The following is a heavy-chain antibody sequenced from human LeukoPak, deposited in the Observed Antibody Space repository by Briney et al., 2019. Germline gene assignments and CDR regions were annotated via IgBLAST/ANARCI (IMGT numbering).Heavy chain of an antibody. Sequence: PSETLSLTCTVSRGSISSSAYYWGWIRQSPGKGLEWIGSIYYSGSTYYNPSLESRVTMSVDTSKNQFSLKLSSVTAADTAVYFCATVLLSSGGYCSSTSCSPFDCWGQGTLVTVSS. V-gene: IGHV4-39*01. CDR3: ATVLLSSGGYCSSTSCSPFDC. CDR1: RGSISSSAYY. CDR2: IYYSGST. D-gene: IGHD2-2*01. J-gene: IGHJ4*02.